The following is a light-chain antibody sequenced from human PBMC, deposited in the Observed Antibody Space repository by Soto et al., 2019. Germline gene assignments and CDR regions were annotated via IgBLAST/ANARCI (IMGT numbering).Light chain of an antibody. J-gene: IGKJ5*01. CDR1: HSVLYSSNNKNY. CDR3: QQYYSTPIT. CDR2: WAS. V-gene: IGKV4-1*01. Sequence: DIVMTQSPDSLAVSLGERATINRKSSHSVLYSSNNKNYVTWYQQNPGKHNKLLIYWASTRESGVPDRCSGSGSGTDCTLTISSLQAEDGAVYYCQQYYSTPITFGQGTRLEIK.